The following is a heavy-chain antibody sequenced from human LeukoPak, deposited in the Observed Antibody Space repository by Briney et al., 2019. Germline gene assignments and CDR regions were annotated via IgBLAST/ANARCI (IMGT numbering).Heavy chain of an antibody. J-gene: IGHJ4*02. D-gene: IGHD3-9*01. V-gene: IGHV4-34*01. Sequence: PSETLSLTCLVYGGSFSGYYWSWIRQPPGKGLEWIGEINHSGSTNYNPSLKSRVAISVDTSKNQFSLKLSSVTAADTAVYYCATYYDILAGEAAAVDYWGQGTLVTVSS. CDR2: INHSGST. CDR3: ATYYDILAGEAAAVDY. CDR1: GGSFSGYY.